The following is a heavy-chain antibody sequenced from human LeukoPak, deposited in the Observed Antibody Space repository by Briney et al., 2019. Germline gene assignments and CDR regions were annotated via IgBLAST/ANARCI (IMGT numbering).Heavy chain of an antibody. V-gene: IGHV1-69*05. Sequence: ASVKVSCKASGGTFSSYAISWVRQAPGQGLEWMGGIIPIFGTANYAQKFHGRVTITTDESTSTAYMELSSLRSEDTAVYYCARSGQLLDTPFDYWGQGTLVTVSS. CDR2: IIPIFGTA. J-gene: IGHJ4*02. CDR1: GGTFSSYA. D-gene: IGHD2-2*01. CDR3: ARSGQLLDTPFDY.